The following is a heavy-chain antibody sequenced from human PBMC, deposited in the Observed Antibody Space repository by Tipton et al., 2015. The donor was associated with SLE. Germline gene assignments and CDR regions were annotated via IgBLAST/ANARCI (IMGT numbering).Heavy chain of an antibody. CDR1: GGSISSSSYY. J-gene: IGHJ4*02. CDR3: ARTVAAAGTRYFDY. Sequence: TLSLTCTVSGGSISSSSYYWGWVRQPPGKGLAWSGSIYYSGSTYYNPSLKSRVTISVDTSKNQFSLQLSSVTAADTAVYYCARTVAAAGTRYFDYWGQGTLVTVSS. V-gene: IGHV4-39*07. D-gene: IGHD6-13*01. CDR2: IYYSGST.